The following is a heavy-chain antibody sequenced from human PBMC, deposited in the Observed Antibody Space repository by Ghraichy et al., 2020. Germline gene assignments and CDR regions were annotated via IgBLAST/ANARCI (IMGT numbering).Heavy chain of an antibody. V-gene: IGHV3-23*01. J-gene: IGHJ4*02. D-gene: IGHD5-18*01. Sequence: GGSLRLSCAASGFTFSSYVMSWVRQAPGKGLEWVSAISGSGTTTYSADSVKGRFTISRDNSKNTLYLQMNSLRAEDTAVYYCAKQFQLWGYYFDYWGQGTLVPVSS. CDR3: AKQFQLWGYYFDY. CDR1: GFTFSSYV. CDR2: ISGSGTTT.